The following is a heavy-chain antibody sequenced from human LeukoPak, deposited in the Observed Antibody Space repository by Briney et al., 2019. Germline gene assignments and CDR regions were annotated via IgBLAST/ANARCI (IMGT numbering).Heavy chain of an antibody. D-gene: IGHD6-19*01. V-gene: IGHV3-30-3*01. CDR2: VNQDGITK. J-gene: IGHJ4*02. Sequence: GSLRLSCAASGFTFSLHIMHWVRQAPGKGLEWVAVVNQDGITKYYAESVRGRFSVSRDDSKSTLYLQMNSLTTDDTAIYFCVRQSEGLDFWGQGTLVTVSS. CDR1: GFTFSLHI. CDR3: VRQSEGLDF.